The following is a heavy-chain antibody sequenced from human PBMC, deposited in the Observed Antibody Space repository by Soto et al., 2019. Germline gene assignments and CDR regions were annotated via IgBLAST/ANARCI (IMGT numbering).Heavy chain of an antibody. CDR2: ISGTGGNT. Sequence: GGSLRLSCVASGFRFSRSAVGWIRQPPGRGLDWVSAISGTGGNTYFADSVEGRFVISRDNSKNTLYLQMNSLRAEDTAVYYCAKVRIDHYNGFDAWGQGTTVTVSS. V-gene: IGHV3-23*01. D-gene: IGHD2-8*01. CDR1: GFRFSRSA. J-gene: IGHJ6*02. CDR3: AKVRIDHYNGFDA.